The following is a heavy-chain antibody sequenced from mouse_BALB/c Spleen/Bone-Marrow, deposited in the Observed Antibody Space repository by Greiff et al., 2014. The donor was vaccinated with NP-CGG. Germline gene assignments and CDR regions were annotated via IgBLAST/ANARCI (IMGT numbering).Heavy chain of an antibody. CDR3: ALYDYDGLSWFAY. Sequence: LVESGPELVKPGASVKISCKASGYAFSSSWMNWVKQRSGQGLEWIGRIYPGDGNTNYNGKFKGKATLTADKSSTTAYMQLSSLTSVDSAVYFCALYDYDGLSWFAYWGQGTLVTVSA. CDR1: GYAFSSSW. J-gene: IGHJ3*01. V-gene: IGHV1-82*01. D-gene: IGHD2-4*01. CDR2: IYPGDGNT.